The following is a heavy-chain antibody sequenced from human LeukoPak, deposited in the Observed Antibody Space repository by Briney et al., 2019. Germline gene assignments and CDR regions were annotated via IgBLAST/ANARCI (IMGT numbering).Heavy chain of an antibody. Sequence: ASVKLSFTASGYTFTSYDINWVRQAPGQGPEWMGWMNPNSGNTGYAQQFQGRVTMTRTTSTSTAYMELSSLRSDDTAVYYCARGWFGQLLQDYWGQGTLVTVSS. J-gene: IGHJ4*02. CDR2: MNPNSGNT. CDR1: GYTFTSYD. V-gene: IGHV1-8*01. D-gene: IGHD3-10*01. CDR3: ARGWFGQLLQDY.